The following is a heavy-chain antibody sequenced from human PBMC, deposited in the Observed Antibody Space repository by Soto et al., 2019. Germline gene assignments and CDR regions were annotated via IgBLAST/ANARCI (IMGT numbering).Heavy chain of an antibody. V-gene: IGHV4-39*01. CDR3: ARHDIVVVPAAITNWFDP. CDR2: IYYSGST. Sequence: RXGTLSLTCTVSGGSISSSSYYWGWIRQPPGKGLEWIGSIYYSGSTYYNPSLKSRVTISVDTSKNQFSLKLSSVTAADTAVYYCARHDIVVVPAAITNWFDPWGQGTLVTVSS. J-gene: IGHJ5*02. D-gene: IGHD2-2*01. CDR1: GGSISSSSYY.